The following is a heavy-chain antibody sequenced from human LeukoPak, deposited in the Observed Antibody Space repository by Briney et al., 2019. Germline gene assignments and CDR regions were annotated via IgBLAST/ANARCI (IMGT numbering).Heavy chain of an antibody. CDR3: AKDNGGSSSWYDYFDY. V-gene: IGHV3-9*01. D-gene: IGHD6-13*01. J-gene: IGHJ4*02. Sequence: PGGSLRLSCAASGFTFDDYAMHWVRQAPGKGLEWVSGISWNSGSIGYADSVKGRFTISRDNAKNSLYLQMNSLRAEDTALYYCAKDNGGSSSWYDYFDYWGQGTLVTVSS. CDR1: GFTFDDYA. CDR2: ISWNSGSI.